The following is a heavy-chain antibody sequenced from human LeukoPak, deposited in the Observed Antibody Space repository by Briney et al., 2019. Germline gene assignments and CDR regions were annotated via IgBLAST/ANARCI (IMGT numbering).Heavy chain of an antibody. Sequence: SQTLSLTCAISGDSVSANSAAWNWIRQSPSRGLEWLGRTYYRFKWYNDYAVSVKSRVIINPDTSKNQFSLELNSVTPEDTAVYYCARVSPNTVTTLQYFDYWGQGTLATVSS. V-gene: IGHV6-1*01. J-gene: IGHJ4*02. CDR3: ARVSPNTVTTLQYFDY. CDR2: TYYRFKWYN. D-gene: IGHD4-17*01. CDR1: GDSVSANSAA.